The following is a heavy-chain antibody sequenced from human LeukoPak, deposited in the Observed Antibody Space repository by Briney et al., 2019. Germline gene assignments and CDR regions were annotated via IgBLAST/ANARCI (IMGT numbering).Heavy chain of an antibody. CDR1: GFTFSDYY. J-gene: IGHJ6*02. CDR2: ITIGVGAT. V-gene: IGHV3-11*01. Sequence: GGSLRLSCAASGFTFSDYYMTWIRQSPQKGLEWISHITIGVGATYYADSMKGRFTISRDNAKKLLYLEMNSLRAEDTAVYYCARGHYEMDVWGLGTTVTVSS. CDR3: ARGHYEMDV.